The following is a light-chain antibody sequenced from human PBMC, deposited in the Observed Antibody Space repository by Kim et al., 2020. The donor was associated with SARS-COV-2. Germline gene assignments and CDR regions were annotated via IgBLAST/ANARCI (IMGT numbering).Light chain of an antibody. CDR2: AAS. CDR3: QQSYTTSWT. CDR1: QSISTY. J-gene: IGKJ1*01. V-gene: IGKV1-39*01. Sequence: DIQMTQSPSSLSASVGDRVTITCRASQSISTYLNWYQQKPGKTPNLLIYAASSLHNGVPSRFSGSGSGTDFTLTISSLQPEDFATYYCQQSYTTSWTFGPGTKVEIK.